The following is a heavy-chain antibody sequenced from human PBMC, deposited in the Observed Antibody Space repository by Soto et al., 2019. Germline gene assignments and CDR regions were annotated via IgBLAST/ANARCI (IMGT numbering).Heavy chain of an antibody. V-gene: IGHV3-30*18. CDR1: GFTFSSYG. D-gene: IGHD3-16*01. Sequence: PVGSVRLSCASSGFTFSSYGMHCVRHSPGKWLEWVAVISYDGSNKYYADSVKGRFTISRDNSKNTLYLQMNSMRAEDTAVYYCAKGGGVRAGVPTLGREYFEHWGQGTRCIVS. J-gene: IGHJ1*01. CDR3: AKGGGVRAGVPTLGREYFEH. CDR2: ISYDGSNK.